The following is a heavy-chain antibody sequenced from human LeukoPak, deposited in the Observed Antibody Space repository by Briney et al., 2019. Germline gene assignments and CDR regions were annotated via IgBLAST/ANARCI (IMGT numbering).Heavy chain of an antibody. D-gene: IGHD3-22*01. V-gene: IGHV3-7*01. CDR1: GFTFSSYW. CDR3: ARTPATAKYYYDSSGYYYGLYYFDY. J-gene: IGHJ4*02. CDR2: IKQDGSEK. Sequence: GGSLRLSCAASGFTFSSYWMSWVRQAPGKGLEWVANIKQDGSEKYYVDSVKGRFTISRDNAKNSLYLQMNSLRAEDTAVYYCARTPATAKYYYDSSGYYYGLYYFDYWGQGTLVTVSS.